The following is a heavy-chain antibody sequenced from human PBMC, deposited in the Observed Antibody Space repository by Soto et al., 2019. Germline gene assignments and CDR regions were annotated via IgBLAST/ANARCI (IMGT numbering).Heavy chain of an antibody. CDR1: GYTFTGYY. Sequence: QVQLLQSGAELKKPGASVNVSCKASGYTFTGYYMHWLRQATGQGLEWMGWINPNSGGTNYAQKFQGMVTMTRDTYISKDYMELSRLRSDDTDVYYCARIRGGEWLLYDYWGQGTLVTVSA. CDR3: ARIRGGEWLLYDY. V-gene: IGHV1-2*02. J-gene: IGHJ4*01. D-gene: IGHD3-3*01. CDR2: INPNSGGT.